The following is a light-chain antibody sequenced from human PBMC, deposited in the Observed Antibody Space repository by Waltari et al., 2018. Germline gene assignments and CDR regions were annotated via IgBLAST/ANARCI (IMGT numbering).Light chain of an antibody. CDR3: QVWDDVTDSGV. V-gene: IGLV3-21*04. J-gene: IGLJ3*02. CDR2: YDS. CDR1: NIGSKR. Sequence: YVLTQPPSVSVDPGKPARLTCGGDNIGSKRVSWYQQKPGQAPVLVMFYDSNRPSEIPERFSGSNTGNTATLTISWVEAGDEADYHCQVWDDVTDSGVFGGGTKLTVL.